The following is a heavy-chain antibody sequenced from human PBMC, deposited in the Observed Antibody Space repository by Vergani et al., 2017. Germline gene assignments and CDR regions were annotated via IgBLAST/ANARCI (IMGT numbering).Heavy chain of an antibody. CDR3: ARLYCRDSSGSKYFDY. CDR1: GYSFTNYW. V-gene: IGHV5-51*01. D-gene: IGHD3-22*01. CDR2: IHPADSDT. Sequence: EVQLVQSGAEVKTPGESLKISCQLSGYSFTNYWIGCVRQMPGKGLEWMGIIHPADSDTRYSPSFQGQVTISVDKSISTAYLQRSSLRASDSAMYYCARLYCRDSSGSKYFDYWGQGNLVTGSS. J-gene: IGHJ4*02.